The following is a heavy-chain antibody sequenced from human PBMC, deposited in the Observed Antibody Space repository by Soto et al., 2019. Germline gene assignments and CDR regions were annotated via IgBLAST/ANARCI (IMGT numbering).Heavy chain of an antibody. CDR3: AKGGAIVAAGTRVYLYNAMDV. J-gene: IGHJ6*02. CDR1: GYTFTGYY. V-gene: IGHV1-2*02. D-gene: IGHD1-26*01. Sequence: QVQLVQSGTEVKRPGDSVKVSCKASGYTFTGYYVHWVRQAPGQGLEWMGWINPNSGDTYLAQRFQGRVTMNRDTSIGTAYMELRGLTYDGTVEYYCAKGGAIVAAGTRVYLYNAMDVWGQGTTVTVSS. CDR2: INPNSGDT.